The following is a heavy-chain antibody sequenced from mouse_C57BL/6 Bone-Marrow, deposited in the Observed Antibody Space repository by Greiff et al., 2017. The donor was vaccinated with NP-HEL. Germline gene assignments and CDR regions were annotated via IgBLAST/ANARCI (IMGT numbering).Heavy chain of an antibody. CDR2: IRRKSSNYAT. Sequence: EVKLLESGGGLVQPKGSLKLSCAASGFTFNTYAMHWVRQAPGKGLEWVARIRRKSSNYATYYADSVKDRFTISRDDSQSMLYLQMNNLKTEDTAMYYCVRDRGNYVMDYWGQGTSVTVSS. V-gene: IGHV10-3*01. J-gene: IGHJ4*01. CDR3: VRDRGNYVMDY. CDR1: GFTFNTYA. D-gene: IGHD3-1*01.